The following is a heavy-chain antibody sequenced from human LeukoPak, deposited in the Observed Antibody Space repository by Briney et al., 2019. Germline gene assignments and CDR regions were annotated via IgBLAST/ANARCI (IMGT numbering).Heavy chain of an antibody. CDR1: GGSICSGSYY. J-gene: IGHJ4*02. CDR2: IYTSGST. D-gene: IGHD3-3*01. V-gene: IGHV4-61*02. Sequence: SQTLSLTCTVSGGSICSGSYYWSWIRQPAGEGLEWIGRIYTSGSTNYNPSPKSRVTISVDTSKIQFSRKLSSVTPPQASVNYRARSGYYTRHFDYWGQGTLVTVSS. CDR3: ARSGYYTRHFDY.